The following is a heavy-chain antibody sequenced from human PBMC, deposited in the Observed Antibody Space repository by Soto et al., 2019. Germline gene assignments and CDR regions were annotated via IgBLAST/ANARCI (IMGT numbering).Heavy chain of an antibody. J-gene: IGHJ4*02. Sequence: GGSLRLSCAASGFTFDDYAMHWVRQAPGKGLEWVSGISWNSGSIGYADSVKGRFTISRDNAKNSLYLQMNSLRAEDTALYYCAKDLISPYGTPDYWGQGTLVTVSS. CDR3: AKDLISPYGTPDY. D-gene: IGHD4-17*01. V-gene: IGHV3-9*01. CDR1: GFTFDDYA. CDR2: ISWNSGSI.